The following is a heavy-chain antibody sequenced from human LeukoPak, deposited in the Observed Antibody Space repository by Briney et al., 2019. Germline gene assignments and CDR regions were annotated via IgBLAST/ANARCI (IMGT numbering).Heavy chain of an antibody. Sequence: GGSLRLSCAASGFSFNIHGMNWVRQAPGKGLEWVSYISSSGSTIYYADSVKGRFTISRDNAKNSLYLQMNSLRAEDTAVYYCAELGITMIGGVWGKGTTVTISS. CDR3: AELGITMIGGV. D-gene: IGHD3-10*02. CDR2: ISSSGSTI. J-gene: IGHJ6*04. V-gene: IGHV3-48*04. CDR1: GFSFNIHG.